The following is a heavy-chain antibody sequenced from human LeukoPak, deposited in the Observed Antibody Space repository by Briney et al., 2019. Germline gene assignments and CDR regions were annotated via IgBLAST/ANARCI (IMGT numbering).Heavy chain of an antibody. V-gene: IGHV4-59*11. Sequence: SETLSLTCTASGGSISSHYWSWIRQPPGKGLEWIGYNYYSGSTNYNPSLKSRVTISVDTSKNQFSLKLSSVTAADTAVYYCARGGKYQLLYDYYYMDVWGKGTTVTVSS. CDR3: ARGGKYQLLYDYYYMDV. CDR2: NYYSGST. CDR1: GGSISSHY. D-gene: IGHD2-2*01. J-gene: IGHJ6*03.